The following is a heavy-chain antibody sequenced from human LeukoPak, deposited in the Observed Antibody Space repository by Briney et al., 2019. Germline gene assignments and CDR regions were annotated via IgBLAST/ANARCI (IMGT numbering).Heavy chain of an antibody. J-gene: IGHJ5*02. CDR2: INHSGST. V-gene: IGHV4-34*01. Sequence: PSETLSLTCAVYGRSFSGYYWSWIRQPPGKGLEWIGEINHSGSTNYNPSLKSRVTISVDTSKNQFTLKLSSVTAADTAVYYCARFVAAALGNNWFDPWGQGTLVTVSS. D-gene: IGHD6-13*01. CDR1: GRSFSGYY. CDR3: ARFVAAALGNNWFDP.